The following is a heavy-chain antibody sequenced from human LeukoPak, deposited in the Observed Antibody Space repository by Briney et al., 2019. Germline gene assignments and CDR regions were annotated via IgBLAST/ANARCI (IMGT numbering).Heavy chain of an antibody. CDR2: IYYSGST. V-gene: IGHV4-39*02. D-gene: IGHD2-2*01. Sequence: SETLSLTCTVSGGSISSSSYYWGWIRQPPGKGLERIGSIYYSGSTYYNPSLKSRVTISVDTSKNQFSLKLSSVTAADTAVYYCARGGYHSIWFDPWGQGTLVTVSS. CDR1: GGSISSSSYY. J-gene: IGHJ5*02. CDR3: ARGGYHSIWFDP.